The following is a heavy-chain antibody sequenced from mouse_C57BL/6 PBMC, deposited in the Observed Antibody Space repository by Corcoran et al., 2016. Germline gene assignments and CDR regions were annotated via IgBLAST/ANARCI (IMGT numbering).Heavy chain of an antibody. CDR1: GYTFTDYY. CDR2: IFPGCGST. V-gene: IGHV1-75*01. D-gene: IGHD2-1*01. CDR3: APNYDYAMDY. J-gene: IGHJ4*01. Sequence: HVQLQQSGPELVKPGAPVKISCKASGYTFTDYYITWVKQRPGQGLEWIGWIFPGCGSTYYNEKFKGKATLTVDKSSSTAYMLLSSLTSEDSAVYFCAPNYDYAMDYWGQGTSVTVSS.